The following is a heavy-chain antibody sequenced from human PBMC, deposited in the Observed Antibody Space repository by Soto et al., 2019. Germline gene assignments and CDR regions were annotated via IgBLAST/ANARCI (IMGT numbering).Heavy chain of an antibody. CDR2: IYWNDDK. V-gene: IGHV2-5*01. J-gene: IGHJ3*02. D-gene: IGHD6-6*01. CDR1: GISLSTSGVG. Sequence: QITLKGSSPTLVKPTQTLTLTCSLSGISLSTSGVGVGWIRQPPGKALEWLALIYWNDDKHYSPSLKSRLTITKDTSKNLAVLTMTNMDPVDTATYFCARGLASLPVFAFDIWGQGTMVTVSS. CDR3: ARGLASLPVFAFDI.